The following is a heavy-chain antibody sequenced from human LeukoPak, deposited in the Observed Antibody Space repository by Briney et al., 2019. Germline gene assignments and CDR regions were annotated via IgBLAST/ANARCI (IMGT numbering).Heavy chain of an antibody. CDR2: IIPIFGTA. V-gene: IGHV1-69*01. Sequence: ASVKVSCKASGGTFSSYAISWVRQAPGQGLEWMGGIIPIFGTANYAQKFQGRVTITADESTSTAYVELSSLRSEDTAVYYCARTGERGYSYGNDYWGQGTLVTVSS. J-gene: IGHJ4*02. CDR1: GGTFSSYA. CDR3: ARTGERGYSYGNDY. D-gene: IGHD5-18*01.